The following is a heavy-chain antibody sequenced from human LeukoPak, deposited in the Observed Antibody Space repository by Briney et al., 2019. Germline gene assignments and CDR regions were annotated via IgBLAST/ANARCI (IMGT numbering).Heavy chain of an antibody. CDR3: ARARGDSGYPSWVDY. D-gene: IGHD5-12*01. CDR1: GGSISSYY. Sequence: SETLSLTCTVSGGSISSYYWSWIRQPPGKGLEWIGYIYYSGSTNYNPSLKSRVTISVDTSKNQFSLKLSSVTAADTAVYYCARARGDSGYPSWVDYWGQGTLVTVSS. J-gene: IGHJ4*02. CDR2: IYYSGST. V-gene: IGHV4-59*01.